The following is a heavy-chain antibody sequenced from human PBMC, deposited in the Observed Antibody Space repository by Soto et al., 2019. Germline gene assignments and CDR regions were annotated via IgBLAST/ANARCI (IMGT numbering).Heavy chain of an antibody. Sequence: GGSLRLSCAASGFTFSSYSMNWVRQAPGKGLEWVSSISSSSSYIYYADSVKGRFTISRDNAKNSLYLQMNSLRAEDTAVYYCARDGYCSGGSCYYPDYWGQGTLVTVSS. J-gene: IGHJ4*02. CDR3: ARDGYCSGGSCYYPDY. CDR1: GFTFSSYS. D-gene: IGHD2-15*01. V-gene: IGHV3-21*01. CDR2: ISSSSSYI.